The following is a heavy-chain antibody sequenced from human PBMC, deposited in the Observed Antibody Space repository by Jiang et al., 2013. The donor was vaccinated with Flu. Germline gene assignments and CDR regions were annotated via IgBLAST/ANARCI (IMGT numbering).Heavy chain of an antibody. V-gene: IGHV1-69*01. D-gene: IGHD6-13*01. CDR2: IMPXFGTS. Sequence: GAEVRKPGSSVKVSCKASGDSFSSYATSWVRQAPGQGLEWMGGIMPXFGTSKFPQKFQGRVTITADESASTVYMELSSLTSDDTAVYYCARDHTGYGSSWYDYWGQGTLVTVSS. J-gene: IGHJ5*01. CDR1: GDSFSSYA. CDR3: ARDHTGYGSSWYDY.